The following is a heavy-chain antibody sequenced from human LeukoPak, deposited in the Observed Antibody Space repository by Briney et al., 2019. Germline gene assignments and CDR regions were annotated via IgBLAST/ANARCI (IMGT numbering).Heavy chain of an antibody. J-gene: IGHJ4*02. CDR2: IYYSGST. Sequence: PSETLSLTCTVSGGSINSYYWSWIRQPPGKGLEWIGYIYYSGSTNYNPSLKSRVTISVDTSKNQFSLRLSSVTAADTAVYYCARVTGYMIEDYFDYWGQGTLVTVSS. V-gene: IGHV4-59*01. D-gene: IGHD3-22*01. CDR3: ARVTGYMIEDYFDY. CDR1: GGSINSYY.